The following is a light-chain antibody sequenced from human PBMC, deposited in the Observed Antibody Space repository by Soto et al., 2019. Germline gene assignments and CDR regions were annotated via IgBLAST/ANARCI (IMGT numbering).Light chain of an antibody. Sequence: QPVLTQPPSASGTPGQRVTISCSGSSSNIGRNTVNWYQQLPGTAPKLLIFTNDQRPPGVPDRFSGSKSGTSASLAISGLQSEDEADYYCATWDDSLNGYVFGTGTKLTVL. CDR2: TND. CDR1: SSNIGRNT. V-gene: IGLV1-44*01. CDR3: ATWDDSLNGYV. J-gene: IGLJ1*01.